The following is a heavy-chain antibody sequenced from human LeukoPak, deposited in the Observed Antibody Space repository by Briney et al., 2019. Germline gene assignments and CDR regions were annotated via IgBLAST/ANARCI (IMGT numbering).Heavy chain of an antibody. CDR1: GFIFSSYA. Sequence: GGSLRLSCAASGFIFSSYAMSWVRQAPGKGLEWVSVISGSGGSTNYADSVNGRFTISRDNSKNMLHLQMSSLRAEDTAVYYCATLSDAIAAAGTRNYWGQGTLVTVSS. CDR3: ATLSDAIAAAGTRNY. V-gene: IGHV3-23*01. D-gene: IGHD6-13*01. J-gene: IGHJ4*02. CDR2: ISGSGGST.